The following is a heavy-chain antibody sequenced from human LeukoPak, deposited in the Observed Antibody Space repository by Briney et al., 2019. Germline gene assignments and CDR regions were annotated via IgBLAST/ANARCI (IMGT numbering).Heavy chain of an antibody. D-gene: IGHD6-19*01. Sequence: ASVKVSCKASGYTFTGYYMHWVRQAPGQGLEWMGWINVNSGGANYAQKFQGRVTMTRDTSISTPYMELSSLKSDVTAMYYCARGSGWYYGMDVWGQGTTVTVSS. CDR2: INVNSGGA. J-gene: IGHJ6*02. V-gene: IGHV1-2*02. CDR1: GYTFTGYY. CDR3: ARGSGWYYGMDV.